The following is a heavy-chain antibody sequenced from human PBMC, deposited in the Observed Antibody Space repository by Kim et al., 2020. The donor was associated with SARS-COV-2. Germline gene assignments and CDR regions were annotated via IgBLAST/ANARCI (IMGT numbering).Heavy chain of an antibody. CDR2: INHSGST. Sequence: SETLSLTCAVYGGSFSGYYWSWIRQPPGKGLEWIGEINHSGSTNYNPSLKSRVTISVDTSKNQFSLKLSSVTAADTAVYYCARGVRPRRAFDYWGQGTLVTVSS. CDR3: ARGVRPRRAFDY. D-gene: IGHD1-1*01. J-gene: IGHJ4*02. CDR1: GGSFSGYY. V-gene: IGHV4-34*01.